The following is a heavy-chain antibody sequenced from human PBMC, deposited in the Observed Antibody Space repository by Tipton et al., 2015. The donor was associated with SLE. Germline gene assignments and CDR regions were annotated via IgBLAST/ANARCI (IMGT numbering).Heavy chain of an antibody. CDR1: GGSISSSSYY. J-gene: IGHJ6*03. D-gene: IGHD6-19*01. CDR2: INHSGIT. CDR3: ASGSVAGYYYYFYMDV. V-gene: IGHV4-39*07. Sequence: TLSLTCTVSGGSISSSSYYWGWIRQPPGKGLEWIGEINHSGITNYNPSLKSRVTISVDTSKNQFSLKLSSVTAADTAVYYCASGSVAGYYYYFYMDVWGKGTTVTVSS.